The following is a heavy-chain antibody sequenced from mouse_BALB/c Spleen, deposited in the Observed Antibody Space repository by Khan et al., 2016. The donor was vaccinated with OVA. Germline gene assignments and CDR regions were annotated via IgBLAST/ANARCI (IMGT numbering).Heavy chain of an antibody. CDR2: IYPYNGGT. CDR3: ARDGGYDAFAY. CDR1: GYTFTDYN. D-gene: IGHD2-2*01. V-gene: IGHV1S29*02. J-gene: IGHJ3*01. Sequence: EVQLQESGPELVKPGASVKISCKASGYTFTDYNMHWVKQSHGKSLEWIGYIYPYNGGTGYNQKFKSRATLTVDNSSSTAYMELRSLTSEDSAVYACARDGGYDAFAYWGQGTLVTVSA.